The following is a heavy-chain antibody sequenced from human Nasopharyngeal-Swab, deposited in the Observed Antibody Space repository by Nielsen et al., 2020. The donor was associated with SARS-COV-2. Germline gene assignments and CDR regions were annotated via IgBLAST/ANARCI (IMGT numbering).Heavy chain of an antibody. J-gene: IGHJ2*01. V-gene: IGHV1-3*01. CDR3: ARENSSGWYDWYFDL. CDR2: INAGNGNT. D-gene: IGHD6-19*01. CDR1: GETFISYA. Sequence: AAAKVFCKAAGETFISYAMHWGRQDPGERLEWMGWINAGNGNTKYSQKFQGRVTIIRDTCASTAYMELSSLRSEDTAVYDCARENSSGWYDWYFDLWGRGTLVTVSS.